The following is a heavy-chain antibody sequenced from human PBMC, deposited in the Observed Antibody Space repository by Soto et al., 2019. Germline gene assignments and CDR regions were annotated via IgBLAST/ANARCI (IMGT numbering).Heavy chain of an antibody. CDR3: ARPYYYDSSGYYGHDYNWFDP. Sequence: SETLSLTCTVSGGSISSSIYYWGWIRQPPGKGLEWIGSIYYSGSTYYNPSLKSRVTISVDTSKNQFSLKLSSVTAADTAVYYCARPYYYDSSGYYGHDYNWFDPWGQGTLVTVSS. V-gene: IGHV4-39*01. D-gene: IGHD3-22*01. J-gene: IGHJ5*02. CDR2: IYYSGST. CDR1: GGSISSSIYY.